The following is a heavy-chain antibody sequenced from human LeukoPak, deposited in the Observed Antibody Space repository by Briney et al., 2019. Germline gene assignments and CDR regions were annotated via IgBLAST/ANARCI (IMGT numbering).Heavy chain of an antibody. V-gene: IGHV4-39*07. D-gene: IGHD1-26*01. J-gene: IGHJ3*02. Sequence: SSETLSLTCTVSDGSISSSSYYWGWIRQPPGKGLEWIGSIYYSGSTYYNPSLKSRVTISVDTSKNQFSLKLSSVTAADTAVYYCARTFHVGYAFDIWGQGTMVTVSS. CDR3: ARTFHVGYAFDI. CDR1: DGSISSSSYY. CDR2: IYYSGST.